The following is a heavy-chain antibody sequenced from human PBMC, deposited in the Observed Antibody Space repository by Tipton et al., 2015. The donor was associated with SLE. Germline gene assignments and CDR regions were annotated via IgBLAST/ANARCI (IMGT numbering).Heavy chain of an antibody. CDR3: ARDAGYCSSTSCYTGDY. D-gene: IGHD2-2*02. J-gene: IGHJ4*02. CDR1: GFTFSDYY. Sequence: SLRLSCAASGFTFSDYYMSWIRQAPGKGLEWVSYISSSGSTIYYADSGKGRFTISRDNAKNSLYLQMNSLRAEDTAVYYCARDAGYCSSTSCYTGDYWGQGTLVTVSS. V-gene: IGHV3-11*01. CDR2: ISSSGSTI.